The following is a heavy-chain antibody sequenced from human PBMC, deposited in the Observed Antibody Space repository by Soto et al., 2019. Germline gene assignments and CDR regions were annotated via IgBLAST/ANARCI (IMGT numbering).Heavy chain of an antibody. CDR3: ARDQPVAGYYTWFDP. J-gene: IGHJ5*02. CDR1: GGTFSSYA. Sequence: SVKVSCKASGGTFSSYAISWVRQAPGPGLEWMGGIIPIFGTANYAQKFQGRVTMTADESTSTAYMELSSLRSEDTAVYYCARDQPVAGYYTWFDPWGQGTLVTVSS. CDR2: IIPIFGTA. V-gene: IGHV1-69*13. D-gene: IGHD3-3*01.